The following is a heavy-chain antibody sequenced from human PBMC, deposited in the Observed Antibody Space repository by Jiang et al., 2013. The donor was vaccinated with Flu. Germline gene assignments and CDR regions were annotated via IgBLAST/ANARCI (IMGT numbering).Heavy chain of an antibody. V-gene: IGHV1-2*06. CDR3: ARWMAAAGIYAFDI. CDR1: GYTFTGYY. D-gene: IGHD6-13*01. J-gene: IGHJ3*02. Sequence: PGASVKVSCKASGYTFTGYYMHWVRQAPGQGLEWMGRINPNSGGTNYAQKFQGRVTMTRDTSISTAYMELSRLRSDDTAVYYCARWMAAAGIYAFDIWGQGTMVTVSS. CDR2: INPNSGGT.